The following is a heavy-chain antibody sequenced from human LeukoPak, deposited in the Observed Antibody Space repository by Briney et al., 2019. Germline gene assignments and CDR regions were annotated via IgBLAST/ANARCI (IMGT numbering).Heavy chain of an antibody. CDR1: GFTFSAYW. V-gene: IGHV3-7*01. D-gene: IGHD4-11*01. CDR2: IKQDGGEK. CDR3: AREDHSNYNY. Sequence: GGSLRLSCAASGFTFSAYWMAWLRQAPGKGLEWVASIKQDGGEKFYMDSVKGRFTISKDNSKNSLYLQMTSLRVEDTAVYYCAREDHSNYNYWGQGTLVTVSS. J-gene: IGHJ4*02.